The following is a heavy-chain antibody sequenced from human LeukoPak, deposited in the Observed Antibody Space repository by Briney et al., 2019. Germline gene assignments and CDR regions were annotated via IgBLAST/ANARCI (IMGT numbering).Heavy chain of an antibody. V-gene: IGHV3-53*01. CDR1: GFAVSSSY. CDR3: AKSADYDFWSGTY. J-gene: IGHJ4*02. Sequence: GGSLRLSCAVSGFAVSSSYMSWVRQAPGKGLEWVSVIYAGENTYYADSVKGRFTISRDNSKNTLYLQMNSLRAEDTAVYYCAKSADYDFWSGTYWGQGTLVTVSS. D-gene: IGHD3-3*01. CDR2: IYAGENT.